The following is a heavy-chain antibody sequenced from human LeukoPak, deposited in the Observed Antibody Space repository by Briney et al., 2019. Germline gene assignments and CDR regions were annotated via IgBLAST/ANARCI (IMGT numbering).Heavy chain of an antibody. CDR2: IYYSGST. CDR3: ARHFPIPY. V-gene: IGHV4-39*01. J-gene: IGHJ4*02. CDR1: GGSISSSSYY. Sequence: SETLSLTCTVSGGSISSSSYYWGWIRQPPGKGLEWIGSIYYSGSTYYNPSLKSRVTISVDTSKNQFSLKLSSVTAADTAVYYCARHFPIPYWGQGTLVTVSS.